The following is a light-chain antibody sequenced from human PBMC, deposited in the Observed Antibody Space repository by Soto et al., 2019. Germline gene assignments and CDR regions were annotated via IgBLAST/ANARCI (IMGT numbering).Light chain of an antibody. CDR3: QQYENLPT. J-gene: IGKJ5*01. V-gene: IGKV1-33*01. CDR2: DAS. CDR1: QNINNY. Sequence: DIQMTQSPSSLSASVGDRVTITCQASQNINNYLNWYQQKPGRVPKXLIYDASNLEAGVPSRFRGSGSGTDFTFTISRLQPEDIATYYCQQYENLPTFGQGTRLEIK.